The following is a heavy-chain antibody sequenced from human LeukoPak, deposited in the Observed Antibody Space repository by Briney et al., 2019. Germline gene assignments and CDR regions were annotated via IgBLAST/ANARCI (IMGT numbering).Heavy chain of an antibody. Sequence: GGSLRLSCAASGFSFDDYAMSWVRQAPGKGLEWVSGINWNGGSTGYADSVKGRFTISRDNAKNSLYLQMNSLRAEDTALYYCTRDIVVVVAASTLGGYYYYMDVWGEGTPVTVSS. CDR1: GFSFDDYA. CDR3: TRDIVVVVAASTLGGYYYYMDV. CDR2: INWNGGST. J-gene: IGHJ6*03. D-gene: IGHD2-15*01. V-gene: IGHV3-20*04.